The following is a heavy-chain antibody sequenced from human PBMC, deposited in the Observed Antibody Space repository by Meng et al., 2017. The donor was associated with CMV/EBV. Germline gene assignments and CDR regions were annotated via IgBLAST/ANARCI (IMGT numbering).Heavy chain of an antibody. D-gene: IGHD2-15*01. Sequence: HVQLVHAGSEGKKPGASVKVSCKASGYTFTSYGISWVRQAPGQGLEWMGWISAYNGNTNYAQKLQGRVTMTTDTSTSTAYMELRSLRSDDTAVYYCARDPAWSVITPRRGFDYWGQGTLVTVSS. V-gene: IGHV1-18*01. CDR2: ISAYNGNT. J-gene: IGHJ4*02. CDR1: GYTFTSYG. CDR3: ARDPAWSVITPRRGFDY.